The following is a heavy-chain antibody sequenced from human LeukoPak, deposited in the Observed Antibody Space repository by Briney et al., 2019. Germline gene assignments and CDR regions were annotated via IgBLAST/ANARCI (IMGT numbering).Heavy chain of an antibody. CDR3: ARVYRGNNWNYRYYYYYGMDV. D-gene: IGHD1-7*01. J-gene: IGHJ6*02. CDR1: GFTFSSYS. V-gene: IGHV3-21*01. Sequence: GGSLRLSCAASGFTFSSYSMNWVRQAPGKGLEWASSISSSSSYIYYADSVKGRFTISRDNAKNSLYLQMNSLRAEDTAVYYCARVYRGNNWNYRYYYYYGMDVWGQGTTVTVFS. CDR2: ISSSSSYI.